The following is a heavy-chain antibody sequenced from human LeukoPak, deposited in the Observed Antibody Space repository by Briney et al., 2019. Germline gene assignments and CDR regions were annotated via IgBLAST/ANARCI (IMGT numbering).Heavy chain of an antibody. D-gene: IGHD3-3*01. V-gene: IGHV3-7*01. CDR2: IRQDGGEK. Sequence: GGSLRLSCAASGIRFTTHWMNWVRQAPGKGLEWVASIRQDGGEKKCVDSVKGRFTISRDLAQNSLFLQMNSLRAEDTAVYYCASAYASYDFWSGYENFVFWGQGTLVTVSS. CDR1: GIRFTTHW. J-gene: IGHJ4*02. CDR3: ASAYASYDFWSGYENFVF.